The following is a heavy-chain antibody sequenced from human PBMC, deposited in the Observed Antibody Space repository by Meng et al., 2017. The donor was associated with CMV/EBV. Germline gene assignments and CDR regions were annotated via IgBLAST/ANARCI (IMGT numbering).Heavy chain of an antibody. Sequence: VSGGSITSYYWSWIRQPPGKGLEWIGYIYYSGSTNYNPSLKSRVTISVDTSKNQFSLKLSSVTAADTAVYYCARVGIRGIAAGHFDYWGQGTLVTVSS. CDR2: IYYSGST. V-gene: IGHV4-59*01. CDR3: ARVGIRGIAAGHFDY. CDR1: GGSITSYY. D-gene: IGHD6-13*01. J-gene: IGHJ4*02.